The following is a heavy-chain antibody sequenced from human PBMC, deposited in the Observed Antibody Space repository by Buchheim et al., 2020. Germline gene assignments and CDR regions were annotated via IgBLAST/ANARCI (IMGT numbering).Heavy chain of an antibody. CDR1: GFTFSSYG. CDR2: IWYDGSNK. V-gene: IGHV3-33*01. CDR3: ARGSSDGYNSNHDY. D-gene: IGHD5-24*01. Sequence: QVQLVESGGGVVQPGRSLRLSSAASGFTFSSYGMHWVRQAPGKGLEWAAVIWYDGSNKYYADSVKGRFTISRDNSKNTLYLQMNSLRAEDTAVYYCARGSSDGYNSNHDYWGQGTL. J-gene: IGHJ4*02.